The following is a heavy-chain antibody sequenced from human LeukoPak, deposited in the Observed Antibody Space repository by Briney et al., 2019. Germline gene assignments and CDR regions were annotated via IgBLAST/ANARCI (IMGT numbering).Heavy chain of an antibody. CDR2: IRSKANSYAT. D-gene: IGHD6-19*01. CDR3: TTDFGSGWPPPAFFDY. Sequence: GGSLKLSCAASGFTFSGSAMHWVRQASGKGLEWVGRIRSKANSYATAYAASVKGRFTISRDDSKNTLYLQMNSLKTEDTAVYYCTTDFGSGWPPPAFFDYWGQGTLVTVSS. J-gene: IGHJ4*02. CDR1: GFTFSGSA. V-gene: IGHV3-73*01.